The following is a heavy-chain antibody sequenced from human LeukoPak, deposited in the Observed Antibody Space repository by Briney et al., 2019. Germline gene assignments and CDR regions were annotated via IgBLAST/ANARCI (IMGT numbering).Heavy chain of an antibody. J-gene: IGHJ4*02. CDR3: ARGGPYSSSFDY. D-gene: IGHD6-13*01. CDR1: GYTFSSYG. Sequence: GASVKVSCKPSGYTFSSYGISWVRQAPGQGLEWMGWISAYNGNTIYAQKFQDRVTMTTDTSTGTAYMELRSLRSVDTALYYCARGGPYSSSFDYWGQGTLVTVSS. CDR2: ISAYNGNT. V-gene: IGHV1-18*04.